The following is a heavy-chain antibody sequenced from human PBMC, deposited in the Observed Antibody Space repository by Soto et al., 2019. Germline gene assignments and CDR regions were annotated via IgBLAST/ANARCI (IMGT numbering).Heavy chain of an antibody. CDR1: GYSISTGFN. V-gene: IGHV4-38-2*02. Sequence: SSETLSLTCAVSGYSISTGFNWAWIRQPPGKGLEWIGSIYHSGSTYYNLSLKSRVTISSDASKNQISLKLSSVTAADTALYYCARDWGTGFYKLDSWGQGTLVTVYS. J-gene: IGHJ4*02. D-gene: IGHD1-1*01. CDR3: ARDWGTGFYKLDS. CDR2: IYHSGST.